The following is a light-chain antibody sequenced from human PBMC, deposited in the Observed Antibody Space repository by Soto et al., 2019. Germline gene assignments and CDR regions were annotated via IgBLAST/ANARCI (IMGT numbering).Light chain of an antibody. V-gene: IGLV2-23*01. CDR1: SSDVGSYNL. J-gene: IGLJ1*01. CDR2: EDS. CDR3: CSDAGSSTQLI. Sequence: QSALTQPASVSGSPGQSITISCTGTSSDVGSYNLVSCHQQHPGKATKLMIYEDSKRPSGVSNFFCGYKSGNTAFLTFWGLHAEDEDDYCCCSDAGSSTQLIFGTGTKLTVL.